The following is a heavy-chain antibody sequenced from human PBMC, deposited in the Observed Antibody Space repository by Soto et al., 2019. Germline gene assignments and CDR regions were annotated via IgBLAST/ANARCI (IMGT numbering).Heavy chain of an antibody. J-gene: IGHJ4*02. CDR3: TTLNSIASDY. CDR1: GFSFSAAA. D-gene: IGHD3-3*02. Sequence: GGSLRLSCAASGFSFSAAAMHWVRQASGRGLELIGCIRTKTNNYAKISSVSVKGRFIIARDDSKNTAYLEITSLKYEDTAVYYCTTLNSIASDYWGQGSLVTVSS. CDR2: IRTKTNNYAK. V-gene: IGHV3-73*01.